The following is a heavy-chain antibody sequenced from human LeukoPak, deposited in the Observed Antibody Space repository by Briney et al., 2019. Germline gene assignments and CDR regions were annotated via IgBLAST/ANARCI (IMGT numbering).Heavy chain of an antibody. Sequence: GGSLRLSCSASGFTFTTYAMTWVRQPPGEGLEWVSGISGTGDTTSYADSVKGRFTISRDNSKNTLFLQMNSLRAEDTAIYYCAKASAFYFDTSGYPIPHYYDFWGQGTLVTVSA. D-gene: IGHD3-22*01. CDR1: GFTFTTYA. CDR2: ISGTGDTT. V-gene: IGHV3-23*01. CDR3: AKASAFYFDTSGYPIPHYYDF. J-gene: IGHJ4*02.